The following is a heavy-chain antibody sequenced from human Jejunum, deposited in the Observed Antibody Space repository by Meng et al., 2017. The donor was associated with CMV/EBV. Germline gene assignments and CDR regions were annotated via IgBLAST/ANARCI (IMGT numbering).Heavy chain of an antibody. CDR1: FTFNHYA. Sequence: FTFNHYAMTWVRQAPGKGLEWLSYIDNSATTIYYADSVKGRFTISRDNAKNSLYLQMNSLGAGDTALYYCARGRITRIRGVLLFDYWGQGALVTVSS. D-gene: IGHD3-10*01. CDR3: ARGRITRIRGVLLFDY. J-gene: IGHJ4*02. CDR2: IDNSATTI. V-gene: IGHV3-48*03.